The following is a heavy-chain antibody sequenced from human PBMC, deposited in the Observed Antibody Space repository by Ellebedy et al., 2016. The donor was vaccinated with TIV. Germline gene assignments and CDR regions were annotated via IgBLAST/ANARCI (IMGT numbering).Heavy chain of an antibody. CDR1: GFTFSDSW. CDR2: TNTDGSTT. J-gene: IGHJ4*02. V-gene: IGHV3-74*01. D-gene: IGHD4-17*01. CDR3: ARVDYASWTIDY. Sequence: GESLKISCAASGFTFSDSWMHWVRQAPGKGLVWVSRTNTDGSTTSYADSVKGRFTMSRGNAKKSLFLQMTSLGVEDTAVYYCARVDYASWTIDYWGQGTLVTVSS.